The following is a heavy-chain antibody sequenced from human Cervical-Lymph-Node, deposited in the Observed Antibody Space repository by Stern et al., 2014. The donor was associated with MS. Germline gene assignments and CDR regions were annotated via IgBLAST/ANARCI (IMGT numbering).Heavy chain of an antibody. D-gene: IGHD3-22*01. V-gene: IGHV1-69*01. CDR1: GGTFSNYA. J-gene: IGHJ1*01. CDR3: ARASERSGYYPDYFQY. CDR2: LIIIFDTA. Sequence: VQLVQSGPEVKKPGSSVKVSCKASGGTFSNYAISWVRQDPGQGLEWMGGLIIIFDTANYAQKFQGRVTISADESTSTAYMELSSLRSEDTAVYYCARASERSGYYPDYFQYWGQGTPVTVSS.